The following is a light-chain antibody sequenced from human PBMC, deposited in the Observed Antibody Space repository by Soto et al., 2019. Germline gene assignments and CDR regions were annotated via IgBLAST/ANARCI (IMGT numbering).Light chain of an antibody. J-gene: IGLJ3*02. Sequence: QSALTQPASVSGSPGQSITISCTGTSSDVGGYNYVSWYQQHPGKAPKLMMYEVSNRPSGVSNRFSGSKSGNTASLTISGLQAEDEADYYCSSYTSSSINWVFGGGTKLTVL. CDR3: SSYTSSSINWV. CDR2: EVS. CDR1: SSDVGGYNY. V-gene: IGLV2-14*01.